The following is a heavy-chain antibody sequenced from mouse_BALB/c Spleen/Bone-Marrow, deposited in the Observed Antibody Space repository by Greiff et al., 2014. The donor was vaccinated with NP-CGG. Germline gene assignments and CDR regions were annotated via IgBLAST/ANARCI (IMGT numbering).Heavy chain of an antibody. CDR3: ARRGPLYGNEAPLAH. D-gene: IGHD2-1*01. CDR2: INPGSGGT. CDR1: GYAFTSYL. J-gene: IGHJ3*01. Sequence: VQLQQSGAELVRPGTSVKVSCKASGYAFTSYLLEWVKQRPGQGLEWIGVINPGSGGTNYNEKFKGRATLTADKSSSNAYMQLSSLTSDDSAVYFCARRGPLYGNEAPLAHGGQGTLATGSA. V-gene: IGHV1-54*01.